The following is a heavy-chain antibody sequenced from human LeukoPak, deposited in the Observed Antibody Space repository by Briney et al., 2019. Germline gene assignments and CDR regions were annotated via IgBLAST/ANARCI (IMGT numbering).Heavy chain of an antibody. CDR1: GYTFTGYY. J-gene: IGHJ5*02. CDR2: INPNSGGT. V-gene: IGHV1-2*02. CDR3: ARVKGIVVVPAADTSNNWFDP. D-gene: IGHD2-2*01. Sequence: ASVKVSCKASGYTFTGYYMHWVRQAPGQGLEWMGWINPNSGGTNYAQKFQGRVTMTRDTSISTAYMELSRLRSDDTAVYYCARVKGIVVVPAADTSNNWFDPWGQGTLVTVSS.